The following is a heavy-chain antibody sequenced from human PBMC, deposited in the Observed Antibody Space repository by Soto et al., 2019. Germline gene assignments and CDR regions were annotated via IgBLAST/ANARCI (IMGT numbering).Heavy chain of an antibody. CDR1: GFSISSDA. J-gene: IGHJ4*02. Sequence: LRLSCAASGFSISSDAMSWVRQAPGKGLEWVSGISGSGANTNYADSVKGRFAISIDNSKNTLYLQMSSLRAEDTAVYYCAKRQSGNFGPFDSWGQGTLVTVSS. D-gene: IGHD2-21*02. CDR3: AKRQSGNFGPFDS. CDR2: ISGSGANT. V-gene: IGHV3-23*01.